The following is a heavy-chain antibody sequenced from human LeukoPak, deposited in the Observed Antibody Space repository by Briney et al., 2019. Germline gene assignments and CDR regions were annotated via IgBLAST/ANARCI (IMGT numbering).Heavy chain of an antibody. V-gene: IGHV1-8*01. D-gene: IGHD2-15*01. CDR2: MNPNSGNT. Sequence: ASVKVSCKASGYTLTSYDINWVRQATGQGLEWMGWMNPNSGNTGYAQKFQGRVTMTRNTSISTAYMELSSLRSEDTAVYYCARQGYCSGGSCPDYWGQGTLVTVSS. CDR1: GYTLTSYD. CDR3: ARQGYCSGGSCPDY. J-gene: IGHJ4*02.